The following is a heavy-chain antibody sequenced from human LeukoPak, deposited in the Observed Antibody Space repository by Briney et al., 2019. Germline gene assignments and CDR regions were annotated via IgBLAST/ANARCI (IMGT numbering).Heavy chain of an antibody. CDR3: AKDGDSSGWLYNIYSDY. CDR1: GFTFSSYA. V-gene: IGHV3-23*01. CDR2: ISGSGGST. J-gene: IGHJ4*02. Sequence: PGGSLRLSCAASGFTFSSYAMSWVRQAPGKGLEWVSAISGSGGSTYYADSVKGRFTISRDNSKNTLYLQMNSLRAEDTAVYYCAKDGDSSGWLYNIYSDYWGQGTLVTVSS. D-gene: IGHD6-19*01.